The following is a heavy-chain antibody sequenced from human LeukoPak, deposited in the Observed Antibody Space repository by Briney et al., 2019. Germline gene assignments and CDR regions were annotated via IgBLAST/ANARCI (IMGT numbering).Heavy chain of an antibody. J-gene: IGHJ4*02. V-gene: IGHV3-23*01. CDR3: AKDYYGSGSYAGYFDY. CDR2: ISGSGGST. CDR1: GFTSSSYA. D-gene: IGHD3-10*01. Sequence: GGSLRLSCAASGFTSSSYAMSWVRQAPGKGLEWVSAISGSGGSTYYADSVKGRFTISRDNSKNTLYLQMNSLRAEDTAVYYCAKDYYGSGSYAGYFDYWGQGTWSPSPQ.